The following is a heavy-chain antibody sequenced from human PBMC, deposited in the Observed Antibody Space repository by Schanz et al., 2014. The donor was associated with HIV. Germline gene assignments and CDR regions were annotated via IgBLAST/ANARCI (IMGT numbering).Heavy chain of an antibody. J-gene: IGHJ4*02. D-gene: IGHD6-19*01. CDR3: SKATSGSRGWYTGSD. CDR2: ISDSGDGT. Sequence: EVHLVESGGGLVQPGKSLRLSCAASGFTFYTYAMTWVRQAPGKGLEWVSTISDSGDGTYYADSMKGRVTISRDNSKNILYLQMNSLRAEDTALYYCSKATSGSRGWYTGSDWGQGTLVTVSS. CDR1: GFTFYTYA. V-gene: IGHV3-23*04.